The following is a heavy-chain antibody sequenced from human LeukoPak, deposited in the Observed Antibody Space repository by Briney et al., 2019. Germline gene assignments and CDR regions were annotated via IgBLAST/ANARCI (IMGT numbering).Heavy chain of an antibody. CDR3: ARRRGTSLDY. V-gene: IGHV4-39*01. D-gene: IGHD2-2*01. J-gene: IGHJ4*02. Sequence: SETLSLTCPVSGGSISSSSYYWGWIRQPPGKGLEWIGSIYYSGSTYYNPSLKSRVTISVDTSKNQFSLKLSCVTAADTAVYYCARRRGTSLDYWGQGTLVTVSS. CDR1: GGSISSSSYY. CDR2: IYYSGST.